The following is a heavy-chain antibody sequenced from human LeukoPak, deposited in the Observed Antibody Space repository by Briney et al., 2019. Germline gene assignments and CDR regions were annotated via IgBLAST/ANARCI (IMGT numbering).Heavy chain of an antibody. CDR2: INPNSGGT. CDR3: ARSGRVITFGGVRSWFDP. Sequence: ASVKVSCKASGYTFTGYYMHWVRQAPGQGLEWMGWINPNSGGTNYAQKFQGRVTMTRDTSISTAYMELSRLRPDDTAVYYCARSGRVITFGGVRSWFDPWGQGTLVTVSS. CDR1: GYTFTGYY. V-gene: IGHV1-2*02. D-gene: IGHD3-16*01. J-gene: IGHJ5*02.